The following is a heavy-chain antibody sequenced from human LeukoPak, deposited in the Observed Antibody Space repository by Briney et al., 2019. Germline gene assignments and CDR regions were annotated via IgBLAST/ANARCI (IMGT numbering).Heavy chain of an antibody. CDR2: ISSSSSYI. Sequence: PGGSLRLSCAASGFTFSSYSMNWVRQAPGKGLEWVSSISSSSSYIYYADSVKGRFTISRDNAKNSLYLQMNSLRAEDTAVYYCARSNYDFWSGYYRPSYYGMDVWGQGTTVTVSS. CDR3: ARSNYDFWSGYYRPSYYGMDV. V-gene: IGHV3-21*01. J-gene: IGHJ6*02. CDR1: GFTFSSYS. D-gene: IGHD3-3*01.